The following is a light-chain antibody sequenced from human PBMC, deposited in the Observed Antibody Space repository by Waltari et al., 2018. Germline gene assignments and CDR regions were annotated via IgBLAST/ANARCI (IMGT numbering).Light chain of an antibody. CDR1: QRVSSSY. Sequence: EIVLTQSPGTLSLSPGERATLSCRASQRVSSSYLAWYQQKPGQAPRLLIYGASSRATGIPDRFSGSGSGTDFTLTISRLEPEDFAVYYCQQYGSSSFTFGGGTKVEIK. J-gene: IGKJ4*01. CDR3: QQYGSSSFT. V-gene: IGKV3-20*01. CDR2: GAS.